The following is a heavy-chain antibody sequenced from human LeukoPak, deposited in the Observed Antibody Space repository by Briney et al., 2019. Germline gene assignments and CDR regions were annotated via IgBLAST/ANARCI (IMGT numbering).Heavy chain of an antibody. Sequence: GGSLRLSCAASEFTFSSYAMSWVRQAPGKGLEWVSAISGSGGSTYYTDSVKGRFTISRDNSKNTLYLQMNSLRAEDTAVYYCAKDNFGSGDHYYPFHSWGQGTLVTVSS. V-gene: IGHV3-23*01. CDR3: AKDNFGSGDHYYPFHS. J-gene: IGHJ4*02. CDR2: ISGSGGST. D-gene: IGHD3-10*01. CDR1: EFTFSSYA.